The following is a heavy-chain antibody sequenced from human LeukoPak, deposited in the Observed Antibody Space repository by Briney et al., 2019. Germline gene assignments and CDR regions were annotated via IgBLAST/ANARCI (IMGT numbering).Heavy chain of an antibody. Sequence: SETLSLTCTVSGGSISSYYWSWIRQPPGKGLEWIGYIYYSGSTNYNPSLKSRVTISVNTSKNQFSLKLTSVTAADTAVYYCARTTEGGYTYGYFYYYYMDVWGKGTTVTISS. CDR1: GGSISSYY. J-gene: IGHJ6*03. CDR2: IYYSGST. V-gene: IGHV4-59*01. D-gene: IGHD5-18*01. CDR3: ARTTEGGYTYGYFYYYYMDV.